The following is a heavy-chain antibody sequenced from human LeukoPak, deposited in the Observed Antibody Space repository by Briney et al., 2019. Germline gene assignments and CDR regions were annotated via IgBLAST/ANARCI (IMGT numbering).Heavy chain of an antibody. D-gene: IGHD2-2*01. CDR3: ARDCSSTSCYGGGYDY. CDR1: GGTFSSYA. CDR2: IIPIFGTA. V-gene: IGHV1-69*13. J-gene: IGHJ4*02. Sequence: GASVKVSCEASGGTFSSYAISWVRQAPGQGLEWMGGIIPIFGTANYAQKFQGRVTITADESTSTAYMELSSLRSEDTAVYYCARDCSSTSCYGGGYDYWGQGTLVTVSS.